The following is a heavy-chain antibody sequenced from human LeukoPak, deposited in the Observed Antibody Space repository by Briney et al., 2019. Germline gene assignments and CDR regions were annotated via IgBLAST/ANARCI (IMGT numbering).Heavy chain of an antibody. D-gene: IGHD3-22*01. CDR1: GGTFSSYA. J-gene: IGHJ4*02. CDR2: IIPIFGTA. V-gene: IGHV1-69*06. Sequence: EASVKVSCKASGGTFSSYAISWVRQAPGQGLEWMGRIIPIFGTATYAQKFQGRVTITADKSTSTAYMELSSLRSEDTAVYYCARDPYYYDSSGNYWGQGTLVTVSS. CDR3: ARDPYYYDSSGNY.